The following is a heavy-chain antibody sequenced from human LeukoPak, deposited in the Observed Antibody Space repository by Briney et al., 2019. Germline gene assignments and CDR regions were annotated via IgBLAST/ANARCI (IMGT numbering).Heavy chain of an antibody. CDR3: ARAGGYSSSWYYFDY. Sequence: SETLSLTCTVSGGSISSSSYYWGWIRQPPGKGLEWIGSIYYSGSTYYNPSLKSRVTISVDTSKNQFSLKLSSVTAADTAVYYCARAGGYSSSWYYFDYWGQGTLVTVSS. J-gene: IGHJ4*02. CDR2: IYYSGST. D-gene: IGHD6-13*01. V-gene: IGHV4-39*07. CDR1: GGSISSSSYY.